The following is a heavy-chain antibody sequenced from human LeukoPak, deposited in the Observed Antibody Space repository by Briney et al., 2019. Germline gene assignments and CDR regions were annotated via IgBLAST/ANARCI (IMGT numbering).Heavy chain of an antibody. CDR1: GGSISSYY. CDR2: IYYSGST. J-gene: IGHJ3*02. CDR3: ARDLRWEQRGAFDI. D-gene: IGHD1-26*01. V-gene: IGHV4-59*12. Sequence: PSETLSLTCTVSGGSISSYYWSWIRQPPGKGLEWIGYIYYSGSTYYNPSLKSRVTISVDTSKNQFSLKLSSVTAADTAVYYCARDLRWEQRGAFDIWGQGTMVTVSS.